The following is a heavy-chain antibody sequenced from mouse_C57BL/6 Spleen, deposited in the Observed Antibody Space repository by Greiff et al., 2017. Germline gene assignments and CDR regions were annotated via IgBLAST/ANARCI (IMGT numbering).Heavy chain of an antibody. J-gene: IGHJ2*01. D-gene: IGHD2-4*01. V-gene: IGHV5-16*01. CDR1: GFTFSDYY. CDR2: INYDGSST. CDR3: ARGGDYDRDYFYG. Sequence: EVQLVESEGGFVQPGSSMKLSCTASGFTFSDYYMAWVRQVPEKGLEWVANINYDGSSTYYLVSLKSRFIIPRDNAKNIQYLQMSSLKSEDTATYYCARGGDYDRDYFYGRGQGTTLTVSS.